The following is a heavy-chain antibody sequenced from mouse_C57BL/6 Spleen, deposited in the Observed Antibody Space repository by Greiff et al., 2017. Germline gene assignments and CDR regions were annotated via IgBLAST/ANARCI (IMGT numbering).Heavy chain of an antibody. CDR1: GFTFSSYA. V-gene: IGHV5-9-1*02. Sequence: EVKVVESGEGLVKPGGSLKLSCAASGFTFSSYAMSWVRQTPEKRLEWVAYISSGGDYIYYADTAKGRFTISRDNARNTLYLQMSSLKSEDTAMYYCTRGYYDQAWFAYWGQGTLVTVSA. D-gene: IGHD2-4*01. J-gene: IGHJ3*01. CDR2: ISSGGDYI. CDR3: TRGYYDQAWFAY.